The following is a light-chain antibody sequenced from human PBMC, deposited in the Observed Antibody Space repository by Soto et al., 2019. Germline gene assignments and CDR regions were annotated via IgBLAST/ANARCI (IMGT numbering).Light chain of an antibody. Sequence: IVMTQSPATLSVSPGERATLSCRASQSVGTILAWYQQKPGQAPRVIIYGASVGAAGTPARFSGSGSGTEFTLTISSLQSEDFAIYSCQQYNHWPPTFGQGTKLEI. CDR2: GAS. CDR3: QQYNHWPPT. CDR1: QSVGTI. J-gene: IGKJ2*01. V-gene: IGKV3-15*01.